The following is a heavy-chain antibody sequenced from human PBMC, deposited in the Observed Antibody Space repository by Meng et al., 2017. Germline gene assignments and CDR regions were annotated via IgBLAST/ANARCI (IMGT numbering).Heavy chain of an antibody. D-gene: IGHD6-13*01. CDR3: ARDKRPSSSWYGNWFNP. Sequence: LVCCGVGGEKLGSSVKVSCKASVGTLRRYAIGWVRQAPGQGPGWIGGNIPMFGKENLRKKFQGKVKIPAEKSTSTAYMELSSLRSEDTAVYYCARDKRPSSSWYGNWFNPWGQGTLVTVSS. V-gene: IGHV1-69*06. CDR2: NIPMFGKE. J-gene: IGHJ5*02. CDR1: VGTLRRYA.